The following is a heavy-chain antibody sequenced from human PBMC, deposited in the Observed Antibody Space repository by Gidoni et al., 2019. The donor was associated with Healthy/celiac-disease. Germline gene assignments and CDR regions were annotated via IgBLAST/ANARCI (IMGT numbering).Heavy chain of an antibody. D-gene: IGHD7-27*01. J-gene: IGHJ5*02. Sequence: SSYAMHWVRQAPGKGLEWVAVISYDGSNKYYADSVKGRFTISRDNSKNTLYLQMNSLRAEDTAVYYCAREKRLGRNWFDPWGQGTLVTVSS. V-gene: IGHV3-30*01. CDR1: SSYA. CDR2: ISYDGSNK. CDR3: AREKRLGRNWFDP.